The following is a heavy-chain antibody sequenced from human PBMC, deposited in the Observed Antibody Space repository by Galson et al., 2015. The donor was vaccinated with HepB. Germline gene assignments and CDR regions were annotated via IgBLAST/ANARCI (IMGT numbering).Heavy chain of an antibody. Sequence: SLRLSCAASGFTFSDYYMTWIRQAPGKGLEWVSILYSGGTTYYAESVKGRFAFSRDNSKNTLYLHMNSLRAEDTAVYYCAKASDYGDYHFHYWGQGTLVTVSS. CDR2: LYSGGTT. D-gene: IGHD4-17*01. CDR1: GFTFSDYY. CDR3: AKASDYGDYHFHY. J-gene: IGHJ4*02. V-gene: IGHV3-53*01.